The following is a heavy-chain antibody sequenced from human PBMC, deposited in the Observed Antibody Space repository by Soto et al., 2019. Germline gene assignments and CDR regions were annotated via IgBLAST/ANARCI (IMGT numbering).Heavy chain of an antibody. CDR1: GGTFSSYT. V-gene: IGHV1-69*04. D-gene: IGHD2-2*01. CDR3: AREGLVLVPTTVNSDYYYAMDV. J-gene: IGHJ6*02. Sequence: GASVKVSCKASGGTFSSYTISWVRQAPGQGLEWMGRIIPILGIANYAQKFEGRVTITADESTSTAYMELSSLRSEDTAVYYCAREGLVLVPTTVNSDYYYAMDVWGQGTTVTVSS. CDR2: IIPILGIA.